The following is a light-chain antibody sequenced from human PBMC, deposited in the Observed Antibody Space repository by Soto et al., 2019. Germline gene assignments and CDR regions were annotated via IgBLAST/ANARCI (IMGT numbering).Light chain of an antibody. J-gene: IGKJ1*01. CDR2: DAS. CDR3: QQYNSYPLT. V-gene: IGKV1-5*01. Sequence: DIQMTQSPSTLSASVGDRVTITCRASQSITTRLAWYQQKAGKAPKVLIYDASSLESGVPSRLSGSGSGTEFPLPISSLQPDDFATYYCQQYNSYPLTFGQGTKVEIK. CDR1: QSITTR.